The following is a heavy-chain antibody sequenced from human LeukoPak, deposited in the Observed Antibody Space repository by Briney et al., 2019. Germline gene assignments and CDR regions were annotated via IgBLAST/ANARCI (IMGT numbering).Heavy chain of an antibody. CDR3: AKGDTS. CDR2: IRYDGSDK. D-gene: IGHD2-21*02. V-gene: IGHV3-30*02. J-gene: IGHJ5*02. CDR1: GFNFTNYD. Sequence: GGSLRLSCAASGFNFTNYDMHWVRRAPGKGLEWVAFIRYDGSDKYYADSVKGRFTISRDNSKNTLYLQMSSLRTEGTAVYYCAKGDTSWGQGTLVTVSS.